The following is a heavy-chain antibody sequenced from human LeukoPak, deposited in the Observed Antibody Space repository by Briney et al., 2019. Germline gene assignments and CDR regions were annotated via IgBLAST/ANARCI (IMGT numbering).Heavy chain of an antibody. V-gene: IGHV4-59*12. CDR3: GSTNYNPSLKSRVTISGDTSKNQISLKLNSVTAADTAIYYCARDHRARTAHDAFDL. J-gene: IGHJ3*01. CDR2: IYYSGSI. Sequence: SETLSLTCTVSGASISSYYRSWLRQPPGKGLEWFGNIYYSGSINYTPSLKSRVTISVDTSKNSLSLKLNSVTAEDTAIYYCGSTNYNPSLKSRVTISGDTSKNQISLKLNSVTAADTAIYYCARDHRARTAHDAFDLWGQGTMVAVSS. D-gene: IGHD3-22*01. CDR1: GASISSYY.